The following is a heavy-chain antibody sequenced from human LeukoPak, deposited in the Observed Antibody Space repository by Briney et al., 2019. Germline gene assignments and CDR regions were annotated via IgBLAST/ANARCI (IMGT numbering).Heavy chain of an antibody. CDR3: NTYYYDSSGYYSEYYFDY. Sequence: GGSLRLSCTASGFTFGDYAMIWVRQAPGKGLEWVGFIRSKAYGGTTEYAASVKGRFTISRDDSKSIAYLQMNSLKTEDAAVYYCNTYYYDSSGYYSEYYFDYWGQGTLVTVSS. V-gene: IGHV3-49*04. CDR2: IRSKAYGGTT. J-gene: IGHJ4*02. CDR1: GFTFGDYA. D-gene: IGHD3-22*01.